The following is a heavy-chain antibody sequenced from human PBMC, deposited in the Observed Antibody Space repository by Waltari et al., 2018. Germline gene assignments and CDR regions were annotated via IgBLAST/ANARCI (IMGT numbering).Heavy chain of an antibody. V-gene: IGHV1-2*02. D-gene: IGHD6-13*01. Sequence: QAQLVQSGAEVKKPGASVKISCKTSGHIFTDQFVHWVRQAPGQGLEWMGWINPKNGVTKYGQKFQGRLTMTSDTSVSIAHLELSRLKSDDSAVYFCARPESSGSSSLDYWGQGTMVIVSS. J-gene: IGHJ4*02. CDR1: GHIFTDQF. CDR3: ARPESSGSSSLDY. CDR2: INPKNGVT.